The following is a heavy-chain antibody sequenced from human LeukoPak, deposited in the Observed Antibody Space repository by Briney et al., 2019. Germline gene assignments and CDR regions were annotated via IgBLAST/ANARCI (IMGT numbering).Heavy chain of an antibody. CDR1: GYTFTSYY. CDR2: IKSNGGGT. V-gene: IGHV1-2*06. CDR3: ARDKSGNGMDV. J-gene: IGHJ6*02. Sequence: ASVKVSCKASGYTFTSYYMHWVRQAPGQGLEWMGRIKSNGGGTDYARGFQGRVTMTRDTSFRTAYMELKRLRSDDTAVYYCARDKSGNGMDVWGQGTTVIVSS.